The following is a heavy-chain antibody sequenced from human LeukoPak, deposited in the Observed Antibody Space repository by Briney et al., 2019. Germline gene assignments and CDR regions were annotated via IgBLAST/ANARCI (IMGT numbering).Heavy chain of an antibody. CDR3: ARVEYYYDSSGYQDAFDI. CDR2: IYYSGST. V-gene: IGHV4-31*03. D-gene: IGHD3-22*01. J-gene: IGHJ3*02. Sequence: PSETLSLTCTVSGGSISSGGYYWSWIRQHPGKGLEWIGYIYYSGSTYYNPSLKSRVTISVDTSKNQFSLKLSSVTAADTAVYYCARVEYYYDSSGYQDAFDIWGQGTMVTVSS. CDR1: GGSISSGGYY.